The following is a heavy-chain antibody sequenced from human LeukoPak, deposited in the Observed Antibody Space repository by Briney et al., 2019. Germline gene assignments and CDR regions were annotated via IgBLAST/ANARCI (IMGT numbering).Heavy chain of an antibody. V-gene: IGHV4-4*02. J-gene: IGHJ2*01. CDR2: IYHSGST. D-gene: IGHD6-6*01. CDR1: GGSISSSNW. Sequence: SGTLSLTCAVSGGSISSSNWWSWVRQPPGKGLEWIGEIYHSGSTNYNPSLKSRVTISVDKSKNQFSLKLSSVTAADTAVYYCARDGYSSSPGGKYFDLWGRGTLVTVSP. CDR3: ARDGYSSSPGGKYFDL.